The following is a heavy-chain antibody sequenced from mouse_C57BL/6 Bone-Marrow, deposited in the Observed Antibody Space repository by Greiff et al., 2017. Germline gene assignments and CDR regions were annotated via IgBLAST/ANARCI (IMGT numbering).Heavy chain of an antibody. Sequence: QVQLQQSGAELVKPGASVTLSCTASGYTFTSYWMHWVKQRPGQGLEWIGMIHPNSGSTNYNEKFKSKATLTVDKSSSTAYMQLSSLTSEDSAVYYCARRGAAQLWFAYWGQGTLVTVSA. CDR2: IHPNSGST. J-gene: IGHJ3*01. CDR1: GYTFTSYW. D-gene: IGHD3-2*02. V-gene: IGHV1-64*01. CDR3: ARRGAAQLWFAY.